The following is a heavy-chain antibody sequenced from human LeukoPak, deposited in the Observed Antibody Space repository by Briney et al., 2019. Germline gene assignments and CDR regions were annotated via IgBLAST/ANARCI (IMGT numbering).Heavy chain of an antibody. J-gene: IGHJ4*02. CDR2: FYHRWVN. V-gene: IGHV4-39*01. D-gene: IGHD1-26*01. CDR3: AGQLSGSYQWTFDH. CDR1: GASTTTYGHY. Sequence: FERLSLTRTVSGASTTTYGHYSGSIRQSPGKRLGWIWHFYHRWVNYYNPSLDRRANIYVETSKHQFSLNLGSLTGADTAVYFCAGQLSGSYQWTFDHWGQGTLGTVSS.